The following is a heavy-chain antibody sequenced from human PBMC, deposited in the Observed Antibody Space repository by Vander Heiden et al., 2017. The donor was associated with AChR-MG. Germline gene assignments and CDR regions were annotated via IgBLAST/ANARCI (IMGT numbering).Heavy chain of an antibody. V-gene: IGHV3-7*03. J-gene: IGHJ4*02. CDR1: GFTFSSYG. Sequence: VQLVESGGGLVQPGGSLRLSCAASGFTFSSYGMGWVRQAPGKGLGWVANIKQDGSEKYYVDSVKGRFTISRDNAKNSLYLQMNGLRAEDTAVYYCARGHTDYWGQGTLVTVSS. CDR3: ARGHTDY. CDR2: IKQDGSEK.